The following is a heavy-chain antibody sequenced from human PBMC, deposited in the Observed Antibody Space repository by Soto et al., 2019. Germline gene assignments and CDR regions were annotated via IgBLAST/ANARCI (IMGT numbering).Heavy chain of an antibody. V-gene: IGHV3-23*01. D-gene: IGHD5-12*01. J-gene: IGHJ3*02. Sequence: PGGSLRLSCAASGFTFNSCATTWVRQAPGKGLEWVSTISGSSSSTFYADSVKGRFTTSRDNSKNMLYLQMDGLRAEDTAVYYCAKEYIVTTIADAFDIWGQGTMVTVSS. CDR3: AKEYIVTTIADAFDI. CDR1: GFTFNSCA. CDR2: ISGSSSST.